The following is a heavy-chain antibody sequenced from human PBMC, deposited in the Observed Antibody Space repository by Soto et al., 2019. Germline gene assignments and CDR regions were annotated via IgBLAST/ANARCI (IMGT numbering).Heavy chain of an antibody. CDR1: GFSFGRFS. D-gene: IGHD3-9*01. Sequence: RGSLRLACAATGFSFGRFSLSWIRQAPGKGLEWISFIGSKSRYRHYANSVKGRFTTSRNDAQASLYLQMNSLGAEDTAVYYCARASDYFDNNINFDYWGQGAMVTVYS. J-gene: IGHJ4*02. V-gene: IGHV3-21*01. CDR2: IGSKSRYR. CDR3: ARASDYFDNNINFDY.